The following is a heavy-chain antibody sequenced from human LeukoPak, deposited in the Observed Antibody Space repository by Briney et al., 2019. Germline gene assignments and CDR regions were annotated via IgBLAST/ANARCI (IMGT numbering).Heavy chain of an antibody. J-gene: IGHJ6*02. CDR2: ISTYNGNT. Sequence: ASVKVSCKASGYTFTSYGISWVRQAPGQGLEWMGWISTYNGNTNYAQKLQGRVTMTTDTSTSTAYMELRSLRSDDTAVYYCARDQVVRGVTYYYGMDVWGQGTTVTVSS. CDR3: ARDQVVRGVTYYYGMDV. D-gene: IGHD3-10*01. CDR1: GYTFTSYG. V-gene: IGHV1-18*01.